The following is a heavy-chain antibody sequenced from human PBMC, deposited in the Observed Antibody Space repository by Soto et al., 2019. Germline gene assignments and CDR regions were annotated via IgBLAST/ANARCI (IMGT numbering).Heavy chain of an antibody. V-gene: IGHV4-39*01. CDR1: GGSISSSSYY. CDR3: ASGEPYYYDSSGYYVELGADAFDI. CDR2: IYYSGST. Sequence: SETLSLTCTVSGGSISSSSYYWGWIRQPPGKGLEWIGSIYYSGSTYYNPSLKSRVTISVDMSKNQFSLKLSSVTAADTAVYYCASGEPYYYDSSGYYVELGADAFDIWGQGTMVTVSS. J-gene: IGHJ3*02. D-gene: IGHD3-22*01.